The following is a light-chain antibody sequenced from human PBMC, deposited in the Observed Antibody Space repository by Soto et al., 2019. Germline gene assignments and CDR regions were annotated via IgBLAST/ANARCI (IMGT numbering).Light chain of an antibody. CDR3: QQYGSSLWT. J-gene: IGKJ1*01. CDR1: QSVSSSY. V-gene: IGKV3-20*01. Sequence: EIVLTQSPGTLSLSPGERATLSCRASQSVSSSYLAWYQQKPGQPPRLLIYGASSRATGIPDRFSGSGSGTDFTLTISRLVPEDFAVYYCQQYGSSLWTFGQGTKVDIK. CDR2: GAS.